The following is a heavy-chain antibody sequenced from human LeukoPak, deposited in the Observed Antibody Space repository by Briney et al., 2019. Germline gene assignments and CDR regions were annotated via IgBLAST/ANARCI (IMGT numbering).Heavy chain of an antibody. CDR3: ARDDIVVVPAANVGDY. Sequence: GASVKVSCRASGYNFRAYFIHWVRQAPGQGLEWMGWINPNSGGTNYAQKFQGRVTMTRDTSISTAYMELSRLGSDDTAVYYCARDDIVVVPAANVGDYWGQGTLVTVSS. J-gene: IGHJ4*02. V-gene: IGHV1-2*02. CDR1: GYNFRAYF. D-gene: IGHD2-2*01. CDR2: INPNSGGT.